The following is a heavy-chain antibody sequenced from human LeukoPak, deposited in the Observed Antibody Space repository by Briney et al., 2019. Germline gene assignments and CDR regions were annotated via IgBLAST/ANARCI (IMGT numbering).Heavy chain of an antibody. J-gene: IGHJ4*02. V-gene: IGHV3-23*01. Sequence: GGSLRLSCAASGFTFSSYAMSWVRQAPGKGLEWVSAISGSGGSTYYADSVKGRFTISRDNSKNTLYLQMNSLRAEDTAVYYCAKALGYCSSTSCYQPPPGDYWGQGTLVTVSS. CDR1: GFTFSSYA. CDR3: AKALGYCSSTSCYQPPPGDY. CDR2: ISGSGGST. D-gene: IGHD2-2*01.